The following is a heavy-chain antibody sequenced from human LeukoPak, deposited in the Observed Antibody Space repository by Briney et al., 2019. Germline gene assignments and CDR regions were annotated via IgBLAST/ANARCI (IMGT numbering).Heavy chain of an antibody. CDR3: ATVAGLERDSDY. CDR2: IIPIFGTA. D-gene: IGHD1-1*01. J-gene: IGHJ4*02. V-gene: IGHV1-69*13. CDR1: GGTFSSYA. Sequence: ASVKVSCKASGGTFSSYAISLVRQAPGQGLEWMGGIIPIFGTANYAQKFQGRVTITADESTSTAYMELSSLRSEDTAVYYCATVAGLERDSDYWGQGTLVTVSS.